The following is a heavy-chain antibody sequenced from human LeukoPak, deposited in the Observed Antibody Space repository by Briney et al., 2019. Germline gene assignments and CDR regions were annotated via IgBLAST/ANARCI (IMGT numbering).Heavy chain of an antibody. CDR2: IRYDGGKT. D-gene: IGHD3-22*01. V-gene: IGHV3-30*02. J-gene: IGHJ1*01. Sequence: GGSLRLSCAASGFSFTNYGMHWVRQAPGKGLEWVAFIRYDGGKTHYVDSVKGRFTVSRGNSNKTLYLQMNGLRAEDTPVYYCARAPSEIGGYYPEYFRHWGQGTLVTVSS. CDR1: GFSFTNYG. CDR3: ARAPSEIGGYYPEYFRH.